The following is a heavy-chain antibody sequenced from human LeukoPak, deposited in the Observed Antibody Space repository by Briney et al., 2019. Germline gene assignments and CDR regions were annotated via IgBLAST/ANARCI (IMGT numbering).Heavy chain of an antibody. CDR1: GFTFSSYS. J-gene: IGHJ6*02. CDR2: ISSSSSTI. D-gene: IGHD3-10*01. Sequence: GGSLRLSCAASGFTFSSYSMNWVRQAPGKGLEWVSYISSSSSTIYYADSVKGRFTISRDNSKNTLYLQMNSLRAEVTAVYYCAKSLWFGESARFGMDVWGQGTTVTVSS. V-gene: IGHV3-48*01. CDR3: AKSLWFGESARFGMDV.